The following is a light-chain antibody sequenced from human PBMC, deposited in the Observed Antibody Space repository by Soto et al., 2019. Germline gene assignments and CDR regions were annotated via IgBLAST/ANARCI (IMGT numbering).Light chain of an antibody. J-gene: IGLJ2*01. V-gene: IGLV2-14*03. Sequence: QSVLTQPASVSGSPGQSIAISCTGTSSDVGGYNYVSWYQQHPGKPPKLMIYDVCSRPSGVSTRFSGSKSGNTASLTISGLQAEDEADYYCSSYTSITTHVVFGGGTKVTVL. CDR3: SSYTSITTHVV. CDR2: DVC. CDR1: SSDVGGYNY.